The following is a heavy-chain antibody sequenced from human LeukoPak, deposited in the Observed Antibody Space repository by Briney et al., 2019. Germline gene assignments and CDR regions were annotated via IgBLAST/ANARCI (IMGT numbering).Heavy chain of an antibody. CDR1: GGSISSGSYY. CDR3: ARHVGFITMVRGVINNNWFDP. V-gene: IGHV4-61*02. J-gene: IGHJ5*02. CDR2: IYTSGST. D-gene: IGHD3-10*01. Sequence: SETLSLTCTVSGGSISSGSYYWSWIRQPAGKGLEWIGRIYTSGSTNYNPSLKSRVTISVDTSKNQFSLKLSSVTAADTAVYYCARHVGFITMVRGVINNNWFDPWGQGTLVTVSS.